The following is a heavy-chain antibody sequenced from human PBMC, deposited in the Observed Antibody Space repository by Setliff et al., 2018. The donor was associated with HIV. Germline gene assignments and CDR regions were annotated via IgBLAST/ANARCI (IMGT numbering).Heavy chain of an antibody. CDR2: ISSSSSYM. CDR3: ARDRGSTSWRGGGFYYYGMDV. V-gene: IGHV3-21*01. J-gene: IGHJ6*02. CDR1: GFAFSTYN. D-gene: IGHD6-13*01. Sequence: GGSLRLSCAASGFAFSTYNMNWVRQAPGKGLEWVSSISSSSSYMYYADSLKGRFTISLDSAKNSLYLQMNSLRAKDTAVYYCARDRGSTSWRGGGFYYYGMDVWGQGTTVTVSS.